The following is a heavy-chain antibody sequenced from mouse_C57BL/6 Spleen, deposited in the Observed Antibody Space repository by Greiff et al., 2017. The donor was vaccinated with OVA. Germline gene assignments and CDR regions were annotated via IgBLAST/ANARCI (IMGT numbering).Heavy chain of an antibody. J-gene: IGHJ2*01. Sequence: EVKLQESGPELVKPGASVKISCKASGYSFTGYYMNWVKQSPEKSLEWIGGIHPTTGGTTYNQKFKAKATLTVDKSSSTAYMQLKSLTSENSAVYYCAISEPVYDGYYPYFDYWGQGTTLTVSS. CDR1: GYSFTGYY. D-gene: IGHD2-3*01. V-gene: IGHV1-42*01. CDR2: IHPTTGGT. CDR3: AISEPVYDGYYPYFDY.